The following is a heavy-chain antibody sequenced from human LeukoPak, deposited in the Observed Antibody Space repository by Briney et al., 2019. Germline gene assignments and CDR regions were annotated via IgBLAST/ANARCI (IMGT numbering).Heavy chain of an antibody. D-gene: IGHD6-19*01. Sequence: GGSLRLSCAASEFTFSTYWMTWVRQAPGKGLEWVANIKPDGSEKYYVDSVKGRFTISRDNAKNSLYLQMNSLRAEDTAVYYCARVAVAGTGGFDYWGQGTLVTVSS. V-gene: IGHV3-7*02. CDR3: ARVAVAGTGGFDY. CDR2: IKPDGSEK. J-gene: IGHJ4*02. CDR1: EFTFSTYW.